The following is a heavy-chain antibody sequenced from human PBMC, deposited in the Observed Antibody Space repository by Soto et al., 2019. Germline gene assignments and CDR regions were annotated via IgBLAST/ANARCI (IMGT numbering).Heavy chain of an antibody. J-gene: IGHJ4*02. CDR3: ARVDDYVLNRDIFDY. CDR2: IKQDGSEK. Sequence: GGSLRLSCTASGFSFSSYAMYWFRQPPGKGLEWVANIKQDGSEKYYVDSVKGRFTISRDNAKNSLYLQMNSLRAEYTAVYYCARVDDYVLNRDIFDYWGQGPLVTVSS. CDR1: GFSFSSYA. D-gene: IGHD4-17*01. V-gene: IGHV3-7*01.